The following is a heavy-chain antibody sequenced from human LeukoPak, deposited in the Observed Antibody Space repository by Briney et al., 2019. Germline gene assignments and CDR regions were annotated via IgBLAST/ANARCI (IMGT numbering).Heavy chain of an antibody. CDR2: IIPIFGTA. D-gene: IGHD6-6*01. J-gene: IGHJ6*03. V-gene: IGHV1-69*13. CDR3: ARDGGVGQQLVARYYYYMDV. Sequence: ASVKVSCKASGGTFSSYAISWVRQAPGQGLEWMGRIIPIFGTANYAQKFQGRVTITADESTSTAYMELSSLRSEDTAVYYCARDGGVGQQLVARYYYYMDVGGKGPTVTVPS. CDR1: GGTFSSYA.